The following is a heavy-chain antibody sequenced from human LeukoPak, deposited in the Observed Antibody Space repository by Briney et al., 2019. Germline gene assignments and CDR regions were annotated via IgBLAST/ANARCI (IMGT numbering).Heavy chain of an antibody. CDR3: ARVDSSGWPRGYYFDY. CDR1: GGSISSYY. CDR2: INHSGST. Sequence: SETLSLTCTVSGGSISSYYWSWIRQPPGKGLEWIGEINHSGSTNYNPSLKSRVTISVDTSKNQFSLKLSSVTAADTAVYYCARVDSSGWPRGYYFDYWGQGTLVTVSS. J-gene: IGHJ4*02. D-gene: IGHD6-19*01. V-gene: IGHV4-34*01.